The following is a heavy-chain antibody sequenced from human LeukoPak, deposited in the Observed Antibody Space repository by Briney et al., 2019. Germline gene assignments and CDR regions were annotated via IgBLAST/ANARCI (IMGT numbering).Heavy chain of an antibody. J-gene: IGHJ4*02. CDR2: INHSGST. CDR3: ARGPPRYSGSSTFAY. Sequence: SETLSLTCTVSGGPFSSGGYYWSWIRQPPGKGLEWIGEINHSGSTNYNPSLKSRVTISVDTSKNQFSLKLSSVTAADTAVYYCARGPPRYSGSSTFAYWGQETLVTVSS. D-gene: IGHD1-26*01. V-gene: IGHV4-34*01. CDR1: GGPFSSGGYY.